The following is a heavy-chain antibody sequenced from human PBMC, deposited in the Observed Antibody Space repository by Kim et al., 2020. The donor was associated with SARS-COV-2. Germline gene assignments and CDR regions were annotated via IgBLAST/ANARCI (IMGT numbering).Heavy chain of an antibody. CDR3: AKETYYYGSGRFPSDY. CDR2: ISYDGSNK. D-gene: IGHD3-10*01. CDR1: GFTFSSYG. Sequence: GGSLRLSCAASGFTFSSYGMHWVRQAPGKGLEWVAVISYDGSNKYYADSVKGRFTISRDNSKNTLYLQMNSLRAEDTAVYYCAKETYYYGSGRFPSDYWGQGTLVTVSS. J-gene: IGHJ4*02. V-gene: IGHV3-30*18.